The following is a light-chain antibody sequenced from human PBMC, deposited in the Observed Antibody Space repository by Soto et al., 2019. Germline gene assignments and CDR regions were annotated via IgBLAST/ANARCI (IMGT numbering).Light chain of an antibody. CDR2: DAS. J-gene: IGKJ1*01. CDR3: HHRCNWPPWT. CDR1: QSVSNY. Sequence: EIVLTQSPATLSLSPGERATLSCRASQSVSNYLAWYQQKPGQAPRLLIYDASNRATGIPARFSGSGSGTDFSLTIRSLLPEDFSVYYCHHRCNWPPWTFGQGTNVDIK. V-gene: IGKV3-11*01.